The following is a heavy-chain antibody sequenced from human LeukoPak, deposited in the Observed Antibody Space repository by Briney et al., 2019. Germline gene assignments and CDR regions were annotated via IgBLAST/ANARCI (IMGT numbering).Heavy chain of an antibody. CDR3: ARPRDYGDYVEYFDY. D-gene: IGHD4-17*01. J-gene: IGHJ4*02. Sequence: GESLKISCKGSGYSFTSYWIGWVRQMPGKGLEWMGIIYPGDSDTRYSPSFQGQVTISADKSISTAYLQWSSLKASDTARYYCARPRDYGDYVEYFDYWGQGTLVTVSS. CDR1: GYSFTSYW. CDR2: IYPGDSDT. V-gene: IGHV5-51*01.